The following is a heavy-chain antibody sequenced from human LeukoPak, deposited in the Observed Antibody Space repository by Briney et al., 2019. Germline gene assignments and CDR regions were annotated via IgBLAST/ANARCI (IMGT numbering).Heavy chain of an antibody. J-gene: IGHJ4*02. Sequence: GRSLRLSCAASGFTFSSYAMHWVRQAPGKGLEWVAVISYDGSNKYYADSVKDRFTISRDNSKNTLYLQMNSLRAEDTAVYYCARDRAVPAAKTYYFDYWGQGTLVPVSS. CDR1: GFTFSSYA. CDR3: ARDRAVPAAKTYYFDY. V-gene: IGHV3-30-3*01. D-gene: IGHD2-2*01. CDR2: ISYDGSNK.